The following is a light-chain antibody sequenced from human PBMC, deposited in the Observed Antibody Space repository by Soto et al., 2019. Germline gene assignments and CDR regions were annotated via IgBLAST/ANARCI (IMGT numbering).Light chain of an antibody. CDR1: QDISNY. Sequence: DIQMTQSPSSLSASVGDRVTITCQASQDISNYLNWYQQKPGKAPKLLIYDASNLETGVPSRFSGSGSGTDFTFTISSLQPSDIATYYCQQYDNLPFGGGTKVEIK. CDR2: DAS. J-gene: IGKJ4*01. V-gene: IGKV1-33*01. CDR3: QQYDNLP.